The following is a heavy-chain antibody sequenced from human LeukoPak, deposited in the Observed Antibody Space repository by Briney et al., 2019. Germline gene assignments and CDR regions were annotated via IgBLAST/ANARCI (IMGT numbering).Heavy chain of an antibody. V-gene: IGHV1-18*01. CDR2: ISAYNGNT. J-gene: IGHJ4*02. Sequence: ASVKVSCKASDYTFTSYGISWVRQAPGQGLEWMGWISAYNGNTNYAQKLQGRVTMTTDTSTSTAYMELRSLRSDDTAVYYCARARASLYYFDYWGQGTLVTVSS. CDR1: DYTFTSYG. D-gene: IGHD2-15*01. CDR3: ARARASLYYFDY.